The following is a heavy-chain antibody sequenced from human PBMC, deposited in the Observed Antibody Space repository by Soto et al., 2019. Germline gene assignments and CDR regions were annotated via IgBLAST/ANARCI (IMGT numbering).Heavy chain of an antibody. CDR1: GCTFTSYD. CDR2: MNPNSGNT. CDR3: ARNRMVRGVYYY. V-gene: IGHV1-8*01. D-gene: IGHD3-10*01. J-gene: IGHJ4*02. Sequence: ASVKVSCKASGCTFTSYDINWVRQATGQGLEWMGWMNPNSGNTGYAQKFQGRVTMTRNTSISTAYMELSSLRSEDTAVYYCARNRMVRGVYYYWGQGTLVTVSS.